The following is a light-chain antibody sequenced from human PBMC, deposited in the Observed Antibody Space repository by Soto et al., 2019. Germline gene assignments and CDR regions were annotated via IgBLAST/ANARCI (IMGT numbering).Light chain of an antibody. Sequence: QPVLTQPASVSGSPGQSITISCTGTSSDVGGYNYVSWYQQHPGKAPKLMIYDVSNRPSGVSNRFSGSKSGNTASLTISGLQAEDEADYYCSSYTSSSTLVFGTGIKLTVL. J-gene: IGLJ1*01. CDR3: SSYTSSSTLV. CDR2: DVS. CDR1: SSDVGGYNY. V-gene: IGLV2-14*01.